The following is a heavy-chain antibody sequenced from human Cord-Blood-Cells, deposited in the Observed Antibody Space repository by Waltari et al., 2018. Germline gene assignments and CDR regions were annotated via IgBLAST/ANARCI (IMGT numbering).Heavy chain of an antibody. V-gene: IGHV3-73*02. CDR1: GFTFSASA. CDR2: IRSKANSYAT. CDR3: TSTDAFDI. Sequence: EVQLVESGGGLVQPGGSLKLSCAASGFTFSASAMHWVRQASGKGLEWVGRIRSKANSYATAYAASVKGRFTISRDDSKNTAYLQMNSLKTEDTAVYYCTSTDAFDIWGQGTMVTVSS. J-gene: IGHJ3*02.